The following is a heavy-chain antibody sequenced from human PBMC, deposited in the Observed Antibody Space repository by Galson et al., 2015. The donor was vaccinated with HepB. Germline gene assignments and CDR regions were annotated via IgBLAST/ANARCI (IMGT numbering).Heavy chain of an antibody. D-gene: IGHD1-7*01. J-gene: IGHJ6*02. V-gene: IGHV1-18*01. CDR2: VSGYDGSA. CDR3: ARDSRLELQLKNYYSYGMDV. Sequence: SVKVSCKASGYDFNKYGLSWVRQAPGQGLEWMGWVSGYDGSANYAPKFQGRVTMTTEASTGTAFMEMRSLRSDDTAVYYCARDSRLELQLKNYYSYGMDVGGQGTAVVVS. CDR1: GYDFNKYG.